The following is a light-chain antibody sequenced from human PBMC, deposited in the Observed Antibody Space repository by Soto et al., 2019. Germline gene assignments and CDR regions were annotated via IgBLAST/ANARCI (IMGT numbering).Light chain of an antibody. CDR3: SSYISSTRV. Sequence: QSALTQPASVSGSPGQSITISCTGTSSDVGGYNHVSWYQQHPGKAPKLMIYDVSNRPSGVSNRFSGSKSGNTASLTISGLQAEDEADYYCSSYISSTRVFGTGTKVTVL. CDR2: DVS. V-gene: IGLV2-14*01. J-gene: IGLJ1*01. CDR1: SSDVGGYNH.